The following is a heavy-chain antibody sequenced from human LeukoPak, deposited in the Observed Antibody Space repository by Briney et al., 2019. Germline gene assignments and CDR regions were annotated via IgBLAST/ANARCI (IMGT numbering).Heavy chain of an antibody. CDR1: GGSFSGYY. Sequence: SETLSLTCAVYGGSFSGYYWSWIRQPPGKGLEWIGEINHSGSTNYNPSLKSRVTISVDTSKNQFSLKLSSVTAADTAVYYCARGRWRTTVVTRWFDPWGQGTLVTVSS. V-gene: IGHV4-34*01. D-gene: IGHD4-23*01. CDR3: ARGRWRTTVVTRWFDP. CDR2: INHSGST. J-gene: IGHJ5*02.